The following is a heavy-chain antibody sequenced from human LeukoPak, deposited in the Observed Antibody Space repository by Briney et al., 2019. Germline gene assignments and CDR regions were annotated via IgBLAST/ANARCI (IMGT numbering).Heavy chain of an antibody. CDR3: GRDDPYYDILTGYVY. CDR1: GFTFSSYS. V-gene: IGHV3-21*01. J-gene: IGHJ4*02. Sequence: GGSLRLSCAASGFTFSSYSMNWVRQAPGKGLEWVSSISSSSSYIYYADSVKGRFTISRDNAKNSPYLQMNSLRAEDTAVYYCGRDDPYYDILTGYVYWGQGTLVTVSS. CDR2: ISSSSSYI. D-gene: IGHD3-9*01.